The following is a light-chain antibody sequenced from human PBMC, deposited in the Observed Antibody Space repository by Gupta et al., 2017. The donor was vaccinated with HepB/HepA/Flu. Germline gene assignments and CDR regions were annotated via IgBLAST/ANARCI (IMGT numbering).Light chain of an antibody. CDR1: QSIGNS. CDR2: DAS. J-gene: IGKJ2*01. V-gene: IGKV1-33*01. Sequence: KLPHAPSPLSASVGDRVTITCRASQSIGNSLNWYQQKPGKAPKLLIYDASTWESGVPSRFSGSGSGTDFTFTISSLQPEDFATYYCQHKDTLSYIFGQGTKMDIK. CDR3: QHKDTLSYI.